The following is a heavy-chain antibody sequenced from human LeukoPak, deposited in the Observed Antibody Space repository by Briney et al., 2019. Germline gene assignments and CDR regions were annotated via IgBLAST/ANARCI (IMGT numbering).Heavy chain of an antibody. Sequence: GGSLRLSCAASGFTLSSYWMSWVRQAPGKGLEWVANIKQDGSEKYYVDSVKGRFTISRDNAKNSLYLQMNRLRVEDTAVYYCARPRGCGSARCNNFDYWGQGTLVTVSS. CDR3: ARPRGCGSARCNNFDY. D-gene: IGHD2-2*01. J-gene: IGHJ4*02. V-gene: IGHV3-7*01. CDR2: IKQDGSEK. CDR1: GFTLSSYW.